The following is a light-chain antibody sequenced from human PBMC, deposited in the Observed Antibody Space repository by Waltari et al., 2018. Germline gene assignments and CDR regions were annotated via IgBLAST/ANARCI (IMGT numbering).Light chain of an antibody. Sequence: IVMTQSPDSLAMSLGERATIRCKSSQTILYSSNSKDYLAWYQQKPGQPPNLLISWASTRESGVPDRFSGSGSGTHFTLTISSLQAEDVAVYYCQQYYSIPYTFGQGTKLEI. CDR2: WAS. J-gene: IGKJ2*01. CDR1: QTILYSSNSKDY. CDR3: QQYYSIPYT. V-gene: IGKV4-1*01.